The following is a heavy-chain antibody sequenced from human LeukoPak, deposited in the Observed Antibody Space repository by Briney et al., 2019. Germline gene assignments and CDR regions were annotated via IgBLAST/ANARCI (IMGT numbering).Heavy chain of an antibody. CDR2: INPSGGST. CDR1: GYTFTSYY. J-gene: IGHJ4*02. V-gene: IGHV1-46*01. D-gene: IGHD6-19*01. Sequence: ASVKVSCKASGYTFTSYYMHWVRQAPGQGLEGMGIINPSGGSTSYAQKFQGRVTMTRDTSTSTVYMGLSSLRSEDTAVYYCARDTAVAEMGYWGQGTLVTVSS. CDR3: ARDTAVAEMGY.